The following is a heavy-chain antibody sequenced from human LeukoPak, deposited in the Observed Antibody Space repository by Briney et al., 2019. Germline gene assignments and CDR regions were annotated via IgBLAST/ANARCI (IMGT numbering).Heavy chain of an antibody. V-gene: IGHV3-21*01. J-gene: IGHJ3*02. Sequence: KSGGSLRLSCAASGFTFSSYSMNWVRQAPGKGLEWVSSISSSSSYIYYADSVKGRFTISRDNAKNSLYPQMNSLRAEDTAVYYCARECCSSTSCYNDAFDIWGQGTMVTVSS. CDR1: GFTFSSYS. CDR2: ISSSSSYI. D-gene: IGHD2-2*02. CDR3: ARECCSSTSCYNDAFDI.